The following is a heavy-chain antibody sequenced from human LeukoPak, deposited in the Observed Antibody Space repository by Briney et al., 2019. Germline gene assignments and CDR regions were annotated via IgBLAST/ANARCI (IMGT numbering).Heavy chain of an antibody. J-gene: IGHJ5*02. CDR3: ARNPTIFGVVITPDS. D-gene: IGHD3-3*01. CDR1: GGSISSYH. CDR2: IHYSGST. Sequence: PSETLSLTCTVSGGSISSYHWSWIRQAPGKGLEWIGYIHYSGSTNHNPSLKSRVTMAVDTSKNQFSLKLSSVTAADTAIYYCARNPTIFGVVITPDSWGQGTLVTVSS. V-gene: IGHV4-59*01.